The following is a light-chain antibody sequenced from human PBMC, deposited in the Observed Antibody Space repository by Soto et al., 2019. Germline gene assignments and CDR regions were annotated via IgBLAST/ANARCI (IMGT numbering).Light chain of an antibody. CDR2: EVT. CDR3: CTYAGTTTWV. V-gene: IGLV2-23*02. Sequence: QSALTQPASVSGSPGQSITISCTGTSSDVGSHNFVSWYQQRPGKAPKLMIFEVTKRPSGVSSRFSASKSGNTASLTISGVQAEDEADYYRCTYAGTTTWVFGGGTKLTAL. J-gene: IGLJ2*01. CDR1: SSDVGSHNF.